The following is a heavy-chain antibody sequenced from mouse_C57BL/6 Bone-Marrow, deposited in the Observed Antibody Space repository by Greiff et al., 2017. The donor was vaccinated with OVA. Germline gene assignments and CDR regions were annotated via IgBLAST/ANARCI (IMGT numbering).Heavy chain of an antibody. CDR1: GIDFSRYW. CDR2: INPDSSTI. V-gene: IGHV4-1*01. D-gene: IGHD2-5*01. Sequence: EVKLLQSGGGLVQPGGSLKLSCAASGIDFSRYWMSWVRRAPGKGLEWIGEINPDSSTINYAPSLKDKFIISRDNAKNTLYLQMSKVRSEDTALYYCARKRYSNPYAMDYWGQGTSVTVSS. J-gene: IGHJ4*01. CDR3: ARKRYSNPYAMDY.